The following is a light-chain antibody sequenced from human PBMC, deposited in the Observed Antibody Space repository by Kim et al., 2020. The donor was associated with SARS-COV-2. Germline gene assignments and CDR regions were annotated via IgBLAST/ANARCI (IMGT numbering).Light chain of an antibody. J-gene: IGLJ2*01. CDR1: SLRSYY. CDR2: GKN. V-gene: IGLV3-19*01. CDR3: NSRDSNDNVG. Sequence: SSELTQDPAVSVALGQTVRITCQGDSLRSYYATWYQQKPGQAPILVIYGKNNRPSGIPDRFSGSSSGNTASLTITGTQAGDEADYYRNSRDSNDNVGFGG.